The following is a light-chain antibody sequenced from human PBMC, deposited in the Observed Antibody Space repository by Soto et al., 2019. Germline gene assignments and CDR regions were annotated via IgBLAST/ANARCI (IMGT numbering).Light chain of an antibody. CDR3: QKYNSAPPET. J-gene: IGKJ3*01. Sequence: DIQMTQSPSSLSASVGDRVTITCRASQGISNYLAWYQQKPGKVPKLLISAASTLQSGVPSRFSGSGSGTDFTLTISSLQPEDVATYYCQKYNSAPPETFGSGTKVDIK. CDR1: QGISNY. V-gene: IGKV1-27*01. CDR2: AAS.